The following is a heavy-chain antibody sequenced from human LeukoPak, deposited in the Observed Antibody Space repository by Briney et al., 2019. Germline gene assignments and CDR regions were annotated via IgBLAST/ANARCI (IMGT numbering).Heavy chain of an antibody. CDR2: IYPGDSDT. CDR1: GYTFSSYW. Sequence: GESLRISCKGSGYTFSSYWIGWVRQMPGKGLEWMGIIYPGDSDTRYSPSLQGQVTISVDTSIGTAYLQWSSLKASDTAIYYCARQNGFRLDYWGQGTLVTVSS. D-gene: IGHD4-17*01. J-gene: IGHJ4*02. V-gene: IGHV5-51*01. CDR3: ARQNGFRLDY.